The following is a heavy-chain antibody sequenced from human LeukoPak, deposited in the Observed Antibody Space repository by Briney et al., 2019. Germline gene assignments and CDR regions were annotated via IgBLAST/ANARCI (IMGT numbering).Heavy chain of an antibody. Sequence: SETLSLTCAVSGDSIDSTRYYWGWIRQPPGKGLEWIGGIYFSGSTYYNPSLKRRVTISVDTSKNQFSLKLSSVTAADTAVYYCAREFGEDTAFDFWGQGTLVT. V-gene: IGHV4-39*07. J-gene: IGHJ4*02. CDR2: IYFSGST. CDR3: AREFGEDTAFDF. D-gene: IGHD5-18*01. CDR1: GDSIDSTRYY.